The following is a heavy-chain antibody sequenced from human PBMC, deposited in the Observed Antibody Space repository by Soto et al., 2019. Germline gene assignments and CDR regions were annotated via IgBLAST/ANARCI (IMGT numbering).Heavy chain of an antibody. CDR2: IKSKTYDGTI. V-gene: IGHV3-15*07. J-gene: IGHJ6*02. CDR3: TTGFLSAYGMDV. D-gene: IGHD2-21*01. CDR1: GFTFTNAW. Sequence: GGSLRLSCAASGFTFTNAWMNWVRQAPGKGLEWVGRIKSKTYDGTIDYAAPVKDRFTISRDDSKNTLYLQMNSLKTEDTAVYYCTTGFLSAYGMDVWGQGTTVTVSS.